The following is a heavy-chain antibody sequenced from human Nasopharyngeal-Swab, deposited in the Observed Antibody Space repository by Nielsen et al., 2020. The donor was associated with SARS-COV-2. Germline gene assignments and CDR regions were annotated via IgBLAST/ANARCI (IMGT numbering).Heavy chain of an antibody. D-gene: IGHD2-2*01. V-gene: IGHV4-39*01. CDR2: IYYSGST. CDR1: GGSISSSSYY. Sequence: GSLRLSCTVSGGSISSSSYYWGWIRQPPGKGLEWIGSIYYSGSTYYNPSLKSRVTISVDTSKNQFSLKLSSVTAADTAVYYCARQYQLLGDYWGQGTLVTVSS. CDR3: ARQYQLLGDY. J-gene: IGHJ4*02.